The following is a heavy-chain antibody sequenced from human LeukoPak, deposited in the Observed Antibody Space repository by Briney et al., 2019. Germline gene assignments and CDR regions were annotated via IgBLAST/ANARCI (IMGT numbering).Heavy chain of an antibody. V-gene: IGHV4-38-2*02. CDR2: IYHSGST. D-gene: IGHD2-21*01. CDR3: ARIGGEYYYYGMDV. CDR1: GYSISGGYY. J-gene: IGHJ6*02. Sequence: PSETLSLTCTVSGYSISGGYYWGWIRPPPGKGLEWIGSIYHSGSTYYNPPLKSRVTISVDTSKNQFSLKLSSVTAADTAVYYCARIGGEYYYYGMDVWGQGTTVTVSS.